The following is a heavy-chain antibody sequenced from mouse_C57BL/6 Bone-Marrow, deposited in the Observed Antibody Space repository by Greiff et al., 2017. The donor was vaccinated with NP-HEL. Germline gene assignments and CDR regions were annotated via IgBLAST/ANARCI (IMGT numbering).Heavy chain of an antibody. CDR3: VRGYSNYPYYAMDY. CDR2: IRSKSNNYAT. CDR1: GFSFNTYA. Sequence: EVKLVESGGGLVQPKGSLKLSCAASGFSFNTYAMNWVRQAPGKGLEWVARIRSKSNNYATYYADSVKDRFTISRDESESMLYLQMNNLKTEDTAMYYCVRGYSNYPYYAMDYWGQGTSVTVSS. J-gene: IGHJ4*01. D-gene: IGHD2-5*01. V-gene: IGHV10-1*01.